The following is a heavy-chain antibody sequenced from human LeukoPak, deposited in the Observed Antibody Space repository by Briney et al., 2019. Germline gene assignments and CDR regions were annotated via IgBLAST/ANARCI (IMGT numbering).Heavy chain of an antibody. V-gene: IGHV4-34*01. CDR1: SGSFSGYY. J-gene: IGHJ4*02. CDR3: ARDLEFAY. CDR2: ITHSGST. D-gene: IGHD3-3*01. Sequence: SETLSLTCAVYSGSFSGYYWSWIRQPPGKGLEWIGEITHSGSTNYSPSLRSRVSISINTSKNQFFLKLSSVTAADTAIYYCARDLEFAYWGQGILVTVSS.